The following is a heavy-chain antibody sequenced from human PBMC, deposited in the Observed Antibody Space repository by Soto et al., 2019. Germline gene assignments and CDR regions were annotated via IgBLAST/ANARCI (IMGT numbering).Heavy chain of an antibody. CDR1: GYTFTDYD. J-gene: IGHJ5*02. D-gene: IGHD4-4*01. Sequence: QGLLVQSGAEVKKPGASVKVSCKASGYTFTDYDISWVRQAPGQGLEWMGWISVDNGNTKYVESLQGRVTMTTDTSTSTAYLEVRSLRSDDTAVYYCARTSVSNYNWFDPWGQGTLVAVSS. CDR2: ISVDNGNT. CDR3: ARTSVSNYNWFDP. V-gene: IGHV1-18*01.